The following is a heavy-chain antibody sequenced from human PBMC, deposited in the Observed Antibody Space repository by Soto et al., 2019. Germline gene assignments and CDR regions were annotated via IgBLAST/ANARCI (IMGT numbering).Heavy chain of an antibody. CDR2: IFHSGST. CDR3: AKVLNPMTYYAAFDI. J-gene: IGHJ3*02. CDR1: GGSISSNNR. D-gene: IGHD1-26*01. V-gene: IGHV4-4*02. Sequence: SETLSLTCTVSGGSISSNNRWSWVRQPPGKGLEWIGEIFHSGSTNYNPSLKTRLTISVDKSKNQFSLKLSSVTAADTAVYFCAKVLNPMTYYAAFDIWGQGTMVTVSS.